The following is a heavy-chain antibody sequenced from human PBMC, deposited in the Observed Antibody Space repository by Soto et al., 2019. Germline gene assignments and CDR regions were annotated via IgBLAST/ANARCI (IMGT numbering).Heavy chain of an antibody. J-gene: IGHJ3*02. V-gene: IGHV3-7*01. CDR1: GLTFKCYG. CDR2: IRKDGSKT. D-gene: IGHD6-13*01. Sequence: GGCLGLSCAACGLTFKCYGVALVRQAPKKGLEWVANIRKDGSKTSYLDSVRSRFTISRDNAQSSLYLQMDSLRAEDAALYYCARDVFPGTRRWYFDAFDIWGQGKMVT. CDR3: ARDVFPGTRRWYFDAFDI.